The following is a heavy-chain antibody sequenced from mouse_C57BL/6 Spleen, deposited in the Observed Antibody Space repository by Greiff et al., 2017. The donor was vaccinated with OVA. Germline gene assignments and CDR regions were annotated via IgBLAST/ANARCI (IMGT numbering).Heavy chain of an antibody. D-gene: IGHD3-3*01. J-gene: IGHJ4*01. CDR1: GFTFSDYY. Sequence: EVKVVESGGGLVQPGGSLKLSCAASGFTFSDYYMYWVRQTPEKRLEWVAYISNGGGSTYYPDTVKGRFTISRDNAKNTLYLQMSRLKSEDTAMYYCARHALGTYYAMDYWGQGTSVTVSS. CDR2: ISNGGGST. V-gene: IGHV5-12*01. CDR3: ARHALGTYYAMDY.